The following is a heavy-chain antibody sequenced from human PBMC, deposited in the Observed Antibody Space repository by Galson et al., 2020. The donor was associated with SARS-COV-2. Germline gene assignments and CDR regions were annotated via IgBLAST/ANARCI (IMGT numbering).Heavy chain of an antibody. D-gene: IGHD3-10*01. Sequence: GESLKISCAASGFYFTSYAMSWVRQALGKGLEWVSDMSGRRGSTYYADSVKGRFTISRDNSKNTLYLQMNSLRAEDTAVYYCAKELSGGVGAFDYWGQGTLVTVSS. CDR3: AKELSGGVGAFDY. CDR2: MSGRRGST. J-gene: IGHJ4*02. CDR1: GFYFTSYA. V-gene: IGHV3-23*01.